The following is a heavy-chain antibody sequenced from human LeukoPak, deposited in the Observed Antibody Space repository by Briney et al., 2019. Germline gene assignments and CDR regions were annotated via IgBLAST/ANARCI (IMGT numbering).Heavy chain of an antibody. D-gene: IGHD3-22*01. CDR3: AMTLFESSGHNFDY. V-gene: IGHV5-51*01. Sequence: GESLKISCKGSGYSFSSHWIGWVRQMPGKGLEWMGIIYPGDSDTRYSPSFQGQVTFSADKSISTAYLQWSSLKASDTAMYYCAMTLFESSGHNFDYWGQGTLVTVSS. J-gene: IGHJ4*02. CDR2: IYPGDSDT. CDR1: GYSFSSHW.